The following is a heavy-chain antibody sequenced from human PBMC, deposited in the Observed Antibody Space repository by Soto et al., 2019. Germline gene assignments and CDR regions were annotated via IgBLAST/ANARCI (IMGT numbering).Heavy chain of an antibody. Sequence: GGSLRLSCAAPGFTFSSYWMHWVRQAPGKGLEWVARITNDGSNTYYADSVKGRFTISRDNSKNTLYLQMNSLRAEDTAVYYCAKDTVPRALPNWFDPWGQGTLVTVSS. CDR2: ITNDGSNT. D-gene: IGHD4-4*01. CDR1: GFTFSSYW. V-gene: IGHV3-30*18. J-gene: IGHJ5*02. CDR3: AKDTVPRALPNWFDP.